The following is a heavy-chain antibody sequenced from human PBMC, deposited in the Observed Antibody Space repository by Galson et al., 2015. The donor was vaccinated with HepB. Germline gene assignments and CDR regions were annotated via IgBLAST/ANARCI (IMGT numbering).Heavy chain of an antibody. J-gene: IGHJ4*02. V-gene: IGHV3-23*01. D-gene: IGHD4-23*01. CDR1: GFSFTYYA. CDR3: AKRSDYGGNCFDY. Sequence: SLRLSCAASGFSFTYYAMAWVRQTPGKGLEWVSSINDNSRTIHYADSVRGRFTISRDNSKNTLYLQMNSLRVEDTAVYYCAKRSDYGGNCFDYWGQGTQVTVSS. CDR2: INDNSRTI.